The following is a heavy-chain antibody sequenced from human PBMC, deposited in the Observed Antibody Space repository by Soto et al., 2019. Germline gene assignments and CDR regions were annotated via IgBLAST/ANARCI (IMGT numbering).Heavy chain of an antibody. CDR1: GGFISSGGYS. CDR3: ASSHAGAHITAAVH. CDR2: IYHSGST. V-gene: IGHV4-30-2*01. Sequence: QLQLQESGSGLVKPSQTLSLTCAVSGGFISSGGYSWNWIRQPPGKGLEWIGYIYHSGSTYYNPSLKSRVTISVDRSKNQFSLKLSSVTAADTAVYYCASSHAGAHITAAVHWGQGTLVTVSS. D-gene: IGHD6-13*01. J-gene: IGHJ4*02.